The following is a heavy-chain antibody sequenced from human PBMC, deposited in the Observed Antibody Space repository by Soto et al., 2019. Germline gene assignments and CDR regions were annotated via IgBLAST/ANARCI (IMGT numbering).Heavy chain of an antibody. CDR2: IYLSGST. J-gene: IGHJ5*02. CDR1: GGSISSSNW. Sequence: QVQLQESGPGLVKPSGTLSLTCAVSGGSISSSNWWSWVRQPPGKGLEGIGEIYLSGSTNYNPSLKRRVTISVDKSTTQFSLKLSSVTAADTAVYYCASDSIGYYSYNGFDPWGQGTLVTVSS. D-gene: IGHD3-22*01. CDR3: ASDSIGYYSYNGFDP. V-gene: IGHV4-4*02.